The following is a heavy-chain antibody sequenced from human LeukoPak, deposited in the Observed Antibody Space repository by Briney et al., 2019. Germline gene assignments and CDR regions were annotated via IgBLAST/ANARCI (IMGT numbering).Heavy chain of an antibody. CDR1: GFTFSSYG. CDR2: IRYDGSNK. Sequence: GGSLRLSCAASGFTFSSYGMHWVRQAPGKGLEWVAFIRYDGSNKYYADSVKGRFTISRDNSENTLYLQMNSLRAEDTAVYYCAKDSATMIVMIRRAPRGQLDYWGQGTLVTVSS. J-gene: IGHJ4*02. V-gene: IGHV3-30*02. CDR3: AKDSATMIVMIRRAPRGQLDY. D-gene: IGHD3-22*01.